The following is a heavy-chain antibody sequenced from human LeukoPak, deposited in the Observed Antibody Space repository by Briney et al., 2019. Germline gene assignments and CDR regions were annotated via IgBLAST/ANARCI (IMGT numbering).Heavy chain of an antibody. Sequence: GGSLRLSCAASGFTFSSYGMHWVRQAPGKGLEWVAVIWYDGSNKYYADSVKGRFTISRDNSKNTLYLQMNSLRADDTAVYYCAKGSDYYYYMDVWGKGTTVTVSS. CDR1: GFTFSSYG. CDR3: AKGSDYYYYMDV. J-gene: IGHJ6*03. V-gene: IGHV3-33*06. CDR2: IWYDGSNK.